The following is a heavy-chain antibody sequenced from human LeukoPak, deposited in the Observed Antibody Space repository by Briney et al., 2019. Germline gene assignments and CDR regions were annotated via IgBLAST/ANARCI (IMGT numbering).Heavy chain of an antibody. J-gene: IGHJ4*02. CDR2: ISGSGGST. CDR3: ARVRGWKYFDY. V-gene: IGHV3-23*01. Sequence: GGSLRLSCAASGFTFSSYGMSWARQAPGKGLEWVSAISGSGGSTYYADSVKGRFTISRDNSKNTLYLQMNSLRAEDTAVYYCARVRGWKYFDYWGQGTLVTVSS. D-gene: IGHD1-1*01. CDR1: GFTFSSYG.